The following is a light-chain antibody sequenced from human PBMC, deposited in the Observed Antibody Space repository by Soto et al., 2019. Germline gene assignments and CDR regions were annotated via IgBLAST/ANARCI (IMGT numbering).Light chain of an antibody. Sequence: QSVLTQPPSVSAAPVQTVPISCSGSSSDVGSNYVCWYQQFSGSAPKLLIYETNKRSSGIPDRFSGSKSGASATLAITGLQTGDEADYYCGTWDSSLSADVFGTGTKVTVL. CDR3: GTWDSSLSADV. CDR2: ETN. V-gene: IGLV1-51*02. J-gene: IGLJ1*01. CDR1: SSDVGSNY.